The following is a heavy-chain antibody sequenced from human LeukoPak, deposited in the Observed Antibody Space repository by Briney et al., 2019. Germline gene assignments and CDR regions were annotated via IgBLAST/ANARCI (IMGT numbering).Heavy chain of an antibody. D-gene: IGHD3-10*01. J-gene: IGHJ4*02. CDR2: IYYSGST. V-gene: IGHV4-39*01. CDR3: ARHQRDYYSSGTYYNAIDY. CDR1: GGSISSSSYY. Sequence: PSETLSLTCSVSGGSISSSSYYWGWIRQPPGKGLEWIGAIYYSGSTYYNPSLKSRVTISVVTSKNQFSLKLSSVTAADTAVYYCARHQRDYYSSGTYYNAIDYWGQGTLVTVSS.